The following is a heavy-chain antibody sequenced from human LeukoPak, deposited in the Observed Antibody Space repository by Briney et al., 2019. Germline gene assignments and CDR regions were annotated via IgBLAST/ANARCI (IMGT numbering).Heavy chain of an antibody. V-gene: IGHV4-38-2*02. CDR1: HYSISSNYY. D-gene: IGHD3-22*01. Sequence: SQTLSLTCTVSHYSISSNYYWGWIRQPPGKGLEWIGSIYHSGSTYYNPSLKSRVTISVDTSKNQFSLKLTSVTAADTAVYYCARSSGYMSYWGQGTLVTVSS. J-gene: IGHJ4*02. CDR2: IYHSGST. CDR3: ARSSGYMSY.